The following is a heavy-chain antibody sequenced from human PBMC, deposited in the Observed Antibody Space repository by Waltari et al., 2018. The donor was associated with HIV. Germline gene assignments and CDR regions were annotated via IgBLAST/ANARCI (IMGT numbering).Heavy chain of an antibody. V-gene: IGHV2-5*01. CDR2: IYWNDDK. D-gene: IGHD3-16*01. CDR1: GFSPRPSALG. CDR3: AHGGFSFDD. J-gene: IGHJ4*02. Sequence: QITLKESGPTLVEPTQTLTLTCIFSGFSPRPSALGVGWIRQPPGEALEWLALIYWNDDKRFSPSLKSRLTITKDTSKNQVALTMTSMDPVDTATYYCAHGGFSFDDWGQGTLVTVSS.